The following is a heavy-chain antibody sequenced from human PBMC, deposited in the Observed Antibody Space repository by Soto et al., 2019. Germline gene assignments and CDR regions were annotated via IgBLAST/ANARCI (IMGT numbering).Heavy chain of an antibody. CDR3: ARLPYSGSYYGYYYYGMDV. CDR1: GSSFTSYW. CDR2: IYPGDSDT. Sequence: GESLKISCKGSGSSFTSYWLGWVRQVPGKGLEWMGIIYPGDSDTRYSPSFQGQVTISADKSIRTAYMQWSSLKASDTARYYCARLPYSGSYYGYYYYGMDVWGQGTTVTVSS. V-gene: IGHV5-51*01. D-gene: IGHD1-26*01. J-gene: IGHJ6*02.